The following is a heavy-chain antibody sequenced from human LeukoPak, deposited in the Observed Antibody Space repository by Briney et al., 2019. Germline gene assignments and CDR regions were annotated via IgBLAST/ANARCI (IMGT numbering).Heavy chain of an antibody. V-gene: IGHV3-30*02. J-gene: IGHJ4*02. CDR3: AKDMSGYDDPWATNF. CDR2: IRYDGSNK. CDR1: GFTFSSYG. Sequence: QAGGSLRLSCAASGFTFSSYGMHWVRQAPGKGLEWVAFIRYDGSNKYYADSVKGRFTIFRDNSKNTLYLQMNSLTAEDTAVYYCAKDMSGYDDPWATNFWGQGTLVTVSS. D-gene: IGHD5-12*01.